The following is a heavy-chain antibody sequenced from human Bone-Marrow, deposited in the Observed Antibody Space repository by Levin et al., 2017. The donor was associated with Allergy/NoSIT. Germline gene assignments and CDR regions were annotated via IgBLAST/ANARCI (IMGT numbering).Heavy chain of an antibody. Sequence: SGPTLVKPTQTLTLTCTFSGFSLSTSGVGVGWIRQPPGKALEWLALIYWDDDKRYSPSLKSRLTITKDTSKNQVVLTMTNMDPVDTATYYCAHSLRSSVAGNYYYGMDVWGQGTTVTVSS. CDR3: AHSLRSSVAGNYYYGMDV. J-gene: IGHJ6*02. V-gene: IGHV2-5*02. CDR1: GFSLSTSGVG. D-gene: IGHD6-19*01. CDR2: IYWDDDK.